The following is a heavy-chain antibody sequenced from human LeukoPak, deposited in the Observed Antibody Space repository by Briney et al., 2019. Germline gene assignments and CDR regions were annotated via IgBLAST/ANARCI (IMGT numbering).Heavy chain of an antibody. D-gene: IGHD6-13*01. V-gene: IGHV3-23*01. CDR1: GFTFSSYW. Sequence: GGSLRLSCEASGFTFSSYWMSWVRQAPGKGLEWVSAISGSGGSTYYADSVKGRFTISRDNSKNTLYLQMNSLRAEDTAVYYCAKGPGSIAEGDYWGQGTLVTVSS. CDR2: ISGSGGST. J-gene: IGHJ4*02. CDR3: AKGPGSIAEGDY.